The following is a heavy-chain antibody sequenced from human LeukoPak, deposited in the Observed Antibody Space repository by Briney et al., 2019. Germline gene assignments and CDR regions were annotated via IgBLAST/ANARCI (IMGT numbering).Heavy chain of an antibody. CDR1: GYTFSNYY. Sequence: ASVKVSCTASGYTFSNYYMHWVRQAPGQGLEWMGLINPSGGSTSYAQKFQGRVTMTRDTSTTTFYMDLSSLRSEDTAVYYCARGSSGSYYNYFDYWGQGTLVTVSS. J-gene: IGHJ4*02. CDR3: ARGSSGSYYNYFDY. V-gene: IGHV1-46*01. CDR2: INPSGGST. D-gene: IGHD1-26*01.